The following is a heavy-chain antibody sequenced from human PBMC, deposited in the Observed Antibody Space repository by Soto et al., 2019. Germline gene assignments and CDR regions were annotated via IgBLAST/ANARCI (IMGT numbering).Heavy chain of an antibody. V-gene: IGHV4-59*01. Sequence: SETLSLTSPVAGGSISSYYWSWIRQPPGKGLEWIGYIYYSGSTNYNPSLKSRVTISVDTSKNQFSLKLSSVTAADTAVYYCARTGVVVQDFDYWGQGTQVTVS. CDR2: IYYSGST. CDR3: ARTGVVVQDFDY. J-gene: IGHJ4*02. D-gene: IGHD3-22*01. CDR1: GGSISSYY.